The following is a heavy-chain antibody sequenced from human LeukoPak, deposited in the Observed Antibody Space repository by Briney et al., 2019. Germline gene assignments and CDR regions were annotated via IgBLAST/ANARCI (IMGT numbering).Heavy chain of an antibody. CDR2: ISGSGGST. D-gene: IGHD1-1*01. V-gene: IGHV3-23*01. CDR1: GFTFSSYA. CDR3: ARDLSVAATGTRPLGY. Sequence: TGGSLRLSCAASGFTFSSYAMSWVRQAPGKGLEWVSVISGSGGSTYYAASVKGRFTISRDNSKNTLYLQMNSLRAEDTAVYYCARDLSVAATGTRPLGYWGQGTLVTVSS. J-gene: IGHJ4*02.